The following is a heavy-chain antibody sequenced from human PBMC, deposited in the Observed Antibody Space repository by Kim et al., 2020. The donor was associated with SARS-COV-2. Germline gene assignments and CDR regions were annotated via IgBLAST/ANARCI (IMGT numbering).Heavy chain of an antibody. V-gene: IGHV3-43*02. CDR3: SKDIRGDDDINSASYP. CDR1: GFIFDDYA. Sequence: GGSLRLSCATSGFIFDDYAMHWIRQAPGKGLQWVAFIGGNGGTASYAYAVKGRFTFSRDNGKNSRNLQMNMLRPNNTAFYYYSKDIRGDDDINSASYPWG. J-gene: IGHJ5*02. D-gene: IGHD2-15*01. CDR2: IGGNGGTA.